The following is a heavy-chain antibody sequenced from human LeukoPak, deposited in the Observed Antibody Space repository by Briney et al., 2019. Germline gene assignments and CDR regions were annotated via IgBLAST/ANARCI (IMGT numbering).Heavy chain of an antibody. D-gene: IGHD2/OR15-2a*01. Sequence: ASVKVSYKTSGYTFANYDITWVRQAPGRGLEWMGWMNPYSTNTGYARQFQGRLSMTRDISITTAYMELSSLRSEDTAVYYCARATRGDLLSEFWGQGSLITVSS. CDR2: MNPYSTNT. V-gene: IGHV1-8*01. CDR1: GYTFANYD. CDR3: ARATRGDLLSEF. J-gene: IGHJ4*02.